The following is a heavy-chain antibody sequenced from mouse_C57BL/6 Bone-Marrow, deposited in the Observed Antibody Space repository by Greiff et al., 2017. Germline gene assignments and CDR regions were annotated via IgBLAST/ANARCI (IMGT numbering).Heavy chain of an antibody. CDR3: AREGTVVDPFAY. CDR1: GYTFTDYN. J-gene: IGHJ3*01. Sequence: EVQLQQSGAELARPGASVKIPCKASGYTFTDYNMDWVKQSHGKSLEWIGDINPNNGGTIYNQKFKGKATLTVDKSSSTAYMELRSLTSEDTAVYYCAREGTVVDPFAYWGQGTLVTVSA. D-gene: IGHD1-1*01. V-gene: IGHV1-18*01. CDR2: INPNNGGT.